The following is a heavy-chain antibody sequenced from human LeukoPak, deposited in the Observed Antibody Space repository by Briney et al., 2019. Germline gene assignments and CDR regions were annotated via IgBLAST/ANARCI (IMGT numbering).Heavy chain of an antibody. CDR1: GFTVSSNY. J-gene: IGHJ4*02. CDR3: AKLPYGYTYYFDY. CDR2: ISSSGSTI. Sequence: GGSLRLSCAASGFTVSSNYMSWVRQAPGKGLEWVSYISSSGSTIYYADSVKGRFTISRDNAKNSLYLQMNSLRAEDTAVYYCAKLPYGYTYYFDYWGQGTLVTVSS. D-gene: IGHD5-18*01. V-gene: IGHV3-11*01.